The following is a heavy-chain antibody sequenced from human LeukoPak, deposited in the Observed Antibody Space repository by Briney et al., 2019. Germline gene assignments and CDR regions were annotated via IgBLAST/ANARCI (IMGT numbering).Heavy chain of an antibody. CDR1: GGSISSYY. J-gene: IGHJ4*02. CDR3: ARVRGSTADY. D-gene: IGHD3-10*01. V-gene: IGHV4-59*01. Sequence: SETLSLTCTVSGGSISSYYWSWLRQPPGKGLEWIGYIYYSGSTNYNPSLKSRVTISVDTSKNQFSLKLGSVTAADTAVYYCARVRGSTADYWGQGTLVTVSS. CDR2: IYYSGST.